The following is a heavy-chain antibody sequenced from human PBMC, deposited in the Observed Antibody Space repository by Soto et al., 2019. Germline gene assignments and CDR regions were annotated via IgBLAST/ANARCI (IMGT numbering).Heavy chain of an antibody. D-gene: IGHD2-2*01. CDR2: MHTSGST. CDR3: VRASMPKAHFDS. Sequence: QMQLQESGPGLVKPSETLSLTCTVSGGSIRGYYWSWIRQSAGRRLEGIGRMHTSGSTNYNPSLKSRVTISVDMSKNQISLKLTSVTAADTALYYCVRASMPKAHFDSWGQGTLVTVSS. V-gene: IGHV4-4*07. J-gene: IGHJ4*02. CDR1: GGSIRGYY.